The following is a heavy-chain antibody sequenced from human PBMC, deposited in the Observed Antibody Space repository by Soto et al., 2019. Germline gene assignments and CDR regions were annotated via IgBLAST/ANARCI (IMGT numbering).Heavy chain of an antibody. CDR1: GFSLTGSGVG. CDR3: ARFLWSDTILYYFDY. D-gene: IGHD3-3*01. CDR2: IYWDDDK. J-gene: IGHJ4*02. Sequence: QITLKESGPTLVKPTQTLTLTCTFSGFSLTGSGVGVGWIRQPPGKALEWLALIYWDDDKRYRPSLKSRLTITKDTSKPPVPLTLPNMDPAHSATYYCARFLWSDTILYYFDYWGQGTLVTVSS. V-gene: IGHV2-5*02.